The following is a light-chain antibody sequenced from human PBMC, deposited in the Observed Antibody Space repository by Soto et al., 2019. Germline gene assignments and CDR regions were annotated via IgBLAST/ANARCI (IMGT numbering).Light chain of an antibody. CDR2: DVS. CDR3: TSYTSSSTPYV. Sequence: QSALTQPASVSGSPGQSITTSCAGTSSDVGGYTYVSWYQQHPGKAPKLMIYDVSNRPSGVSNRFSGSKSGNTASLTISGLQAEDEADYYCTSYTSSSTPYVFGGGTKITVL. V-gene: IGLV2-14*01. J-gene: IGLJ1*01. CDR1: SSDVGGYTY.